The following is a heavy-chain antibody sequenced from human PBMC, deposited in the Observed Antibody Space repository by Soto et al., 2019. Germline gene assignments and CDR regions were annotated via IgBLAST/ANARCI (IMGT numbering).Heavy chain of an antibody. CDR2: TYTGGTT. CDR1: GFSVSTNN. J-gene: IGHJ2*01. D-gene: IGHD4-17*01. Sequence: EVRLVESGGGLMQPGGSLRLSCAASGFSVSTNNMTWVRQAPEKGLEWVSVTYTGGTTYYADSVKGRFTISRDNSKNTLYLQMDSLRGEDTAVYYCARAYGDYGNWYFDLWGRGTLVTVSS. CDR3: ARAYGDYGNWYFDL. V-gene: IGHV3-53*01.